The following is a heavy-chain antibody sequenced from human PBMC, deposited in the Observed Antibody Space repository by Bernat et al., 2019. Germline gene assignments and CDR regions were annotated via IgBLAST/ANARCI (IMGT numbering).Heavy chain of an antibody. Sequence: QVQLVESGGGVVQPGRSLRLSCAASGFSFRTYGMHWVHQAPGKGLGWVAVIWYDGSNKYYADSVKGRFTISRDNSKNTLYLQMNSLRAEDTAVYYCARDWSFYGIFDYWGQGTLVTVSS. CDR2: IWYDGSNK. CDR1: GFSFRTYG. CDR3: ARDWSFYGIFDY. D-gene: IGHD2/OR15-2a*01. V-gene: IGHV3-33*01. J-gene: IGHJ4*02.